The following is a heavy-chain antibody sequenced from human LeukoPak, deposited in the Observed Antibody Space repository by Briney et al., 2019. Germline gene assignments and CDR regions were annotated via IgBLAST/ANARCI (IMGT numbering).Heavy chain of an antibody. Sequence: SETLSLTCTVSGGSISSSGYYWGWIRQPPGKGLEWIGSISSGGSTHYIPSLKSRVTISVDTSKNQFSLKLSSVTAADTAGYYCARRSYDGSGYYYVDYWGQGTLVTVSS. CDR1: GGSISSSGYY. J-gene: IGHJ4*02. CDR3: ARRSYDGSGYYYVDY. CDR2: ISSGGST. V-gene: IGHV4-39*01. D-gene: IGHD3-22*01.